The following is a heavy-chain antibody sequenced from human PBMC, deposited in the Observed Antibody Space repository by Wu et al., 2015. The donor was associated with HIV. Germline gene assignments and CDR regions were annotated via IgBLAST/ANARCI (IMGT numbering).Heavy chain of an antibody. D-gene: IGHD6-25*01. J-gene: IGHJ4*02. Sequence: QVQLVQSGAEVKNPGASVKVSCKASGYTFTDYYMHWVRQAPGQGLEWMGWINPKSGGTKCAQKFQGRVTLTRDTSISTAYMELSRLRSDDTATYYCARDKDSAAAGYWGQGALVTVSS. CDR3: ARDKDSAAAGY. CDR1: GYTFTDYY. CDR2: INPKSGGT. V-gene: IGHV1-2*02.